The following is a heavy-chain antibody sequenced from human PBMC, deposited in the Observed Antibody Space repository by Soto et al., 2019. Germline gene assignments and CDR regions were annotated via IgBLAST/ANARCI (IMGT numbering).Heavy chain of an antibody. D-gene: IGHD3-22*01. CDR2: ISAYNGNT. V-gene: IGHV1-18*01. CDR3: ARTTMIVVVITTLTDAFDI. CDR1: GYTFTSYG. J-gene: IGHJ3*02. Sequence: ASVKVSCKASGYTFTSYGISWVRQAPGQGLEWMGWISAYNGNTNYAQKLQGRVTMTTDTSTGTAYMELRSLRSDDTAVYYCARTTMIVVVITTLTDAFDIWGQGTMVTVSS.